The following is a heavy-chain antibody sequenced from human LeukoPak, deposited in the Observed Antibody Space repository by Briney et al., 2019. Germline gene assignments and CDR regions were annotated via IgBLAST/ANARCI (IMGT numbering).Heavy chain of an antibody. V-gene: IGHV4-39*01. CDR2: IYYSGST. J-gene: IGHJ6*02. CDR1: GGSISSSSYY. D-gene: IGHD5-12*01. CDR3: ARHTIFGSGYDLYYYYYGMDV. Sequence: SETLSLTCTVSGGSISSSSYYWGWIRQPPGKGLEWIGSIYYSGSTYYNPSLKSRVTISVDTSKNQFSLKLSSVTAADTTVYYCARHTIFGSGYDLYYYYYGMDVWGQGTTVTVSS.